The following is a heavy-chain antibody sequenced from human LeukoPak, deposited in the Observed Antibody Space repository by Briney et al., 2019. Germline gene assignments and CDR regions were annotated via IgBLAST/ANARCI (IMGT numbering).Heavy chain of an antibody. D-gene: IGHD6-13*01. CDR3: ARVRLAAPAFDP. Sequence: ASVTVSCKASGYTFTSYGISWVRQAPGQGLEWMGWISAYNGNTNYAQKLQGRVTMTTDTSTSTAYMELRSLRSDDTAVYYCARVRLAAPAFDPWGQGTLVTVSS. J-gene: IGHJ5*02. CDR2: ISAYNGNT. CDR1: GYTFTSYG. V-gene: IGHV1-18*01.